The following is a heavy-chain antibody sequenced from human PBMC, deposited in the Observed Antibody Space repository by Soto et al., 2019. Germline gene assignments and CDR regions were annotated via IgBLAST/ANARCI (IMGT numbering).Heavy chain of an antibody. Sequence: GGSLRLSCAASGFTFSSYGMHWVRQAPGKGLEWVAVIWYDGSNKYYADSVKGRFTISRDNSKNTLYLQMNSLRAEDTAVYYCARGLPTSYWYFDLWGRGTLVTRLL. CDR1: GFTFSSYG. CDR3: ARGLPTSYWYFDL. CDR2: IWYDGSNK. V-gene: IGHV3-33*01. J-gene: IGHJ2*01.